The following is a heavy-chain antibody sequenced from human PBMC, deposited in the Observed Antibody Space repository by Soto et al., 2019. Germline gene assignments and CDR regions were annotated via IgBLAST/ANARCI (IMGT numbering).Heavy chain of an antibody. CDR3: TRNRGKFDT. J-gene: IGHJ5*02. V-gene: IGHV3-7*01. CDR1: GLTFTTYW. CDR2: IQQDGSEK. Sequence: GGSLRLSCVASGLTFTTYWMTWVRQAPGKGLEWVANIQQDGSEKYYVDSVKGRFTISRDDAENSLYLQMNNLRAEDTAVYWCTRNRGKFDTWGQGTPVTVFS.